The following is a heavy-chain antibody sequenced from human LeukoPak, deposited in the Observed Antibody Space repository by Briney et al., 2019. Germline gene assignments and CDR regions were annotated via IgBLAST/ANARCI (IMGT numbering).Heavy chain of an antibody. J-gene: IGHJ3*02. CDR2: INPSGGST. V-gene: IGHV1-46*01. Sequence: ASVKVSCKASGYTFTSYYMHWVRQARGQGLEWMGIINPSGGSTSYAQKFQGRVTMTRDTSTSTVYMELSSLRSEDTAVYYCASGGYGDQLFGAFDIWGQGTMVTVSS. D-gene: IGHD4-17*01. CDR1: GYTFTSYY. CDR3: ASGGYGDQLFGAFDI.